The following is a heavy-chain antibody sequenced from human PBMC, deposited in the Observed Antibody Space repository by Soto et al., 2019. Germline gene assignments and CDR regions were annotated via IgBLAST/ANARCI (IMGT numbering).Heavy chain of an antibody. CDR3: ARQRSLLYGVSPYFDY. CDR1: GGSISSYY. Sequence: SETLSLTCTVSGGSISSYYWSWIRQPPGKGLERIGYIYYSGSTNYNPSLKSRVTISVDTSKNQFSLKLSSVTAADTAVYYCARQRSLLYGVSPYFDYWGQGTLVTVSS. V-gene: IGHV4-59*01. J-gene: IGHJ4*02. CDR2: IYYSGST. D-gene: IGHD4-17*01.